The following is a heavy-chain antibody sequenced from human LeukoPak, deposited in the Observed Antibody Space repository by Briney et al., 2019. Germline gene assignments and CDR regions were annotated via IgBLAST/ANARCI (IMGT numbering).Heavy chain of an antibody. CDR1: GFTFSTYA. D-gene: IGHD1-14*01. V-gene: IGHV3-23*01. CDR2: ILGAGDTT. Sequence: PGGSLRLSCAASGFTFSTYAMSWVRQAPGKGLEWVSVILGAGDTTHYADSVKGRFTISRDNYKSTLYLHLNSLRAEDTAVYYCATPPVFTDPHIDYWGQGTLVTVSS. J-gene: IGHJ4*02. CDR3: ATPPVFTDPHIDY.